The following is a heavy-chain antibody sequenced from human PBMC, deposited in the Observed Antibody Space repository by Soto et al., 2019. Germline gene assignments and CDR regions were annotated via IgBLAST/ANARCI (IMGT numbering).Heavy chain of an antibody. V-gene: IGHV3-11*01. CDR2: ISSSGSTI. J-gene: IGHJ5*02. D-gene: IGHD3-22*01. CDR1: GFTFSDYY. Sequence: SGGSLRLSCAASGFTFSDYYMSWIRQAPGKGLEWVSYISSSGSTIYYADSVKGRFTISRDNAKNSLYLQMNSLRAEDTAVYYCASYYDHNWFDPWGQGTLVTVSS. CDR3: ASYYDHNWFDP.